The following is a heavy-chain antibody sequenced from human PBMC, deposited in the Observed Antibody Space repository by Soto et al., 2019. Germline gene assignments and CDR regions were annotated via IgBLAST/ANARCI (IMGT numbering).Heavy chain of an antibody. V-gene: IGHV1-18*01. D-gene: IGHD6-19*01. CDR1: GYTFTSYG. Sequence: QVQLVQSGAEVKKPGASVKVSCKASGYTFTSYGISWVRQAPGQGLEWMGWISVYNGNTNYAQKLQGSVTMSTETSTSSAYRELRSLRSDDAAVYYCARESAVAALDPWGQGTLVTVSS. J-gene: IGHJ5*02. CDR3: ARESAVAALDP. CDR2: ISVYNGNT.